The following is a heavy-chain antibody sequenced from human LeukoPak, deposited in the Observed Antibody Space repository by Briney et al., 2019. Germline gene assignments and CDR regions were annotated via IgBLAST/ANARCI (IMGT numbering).Heavy chain of an antibody. J-gene: IGHJ4*02. D-gene: IGHD3-16*01. CDR2: IRSSSSYI. CDR1: VFTFISYS. V-gene: IGHV3-21*01. CDR3: ARDIMSGY. Sequence: GGSLRLSCSASVFTFISYSMNSGRQAPGKGLEWVSSIRSSSSYIYYADSVKGRFPITRDNAKNSLYLQMNSLRVEETAVYYYARDIMSGYWGQGTLVTVSS.